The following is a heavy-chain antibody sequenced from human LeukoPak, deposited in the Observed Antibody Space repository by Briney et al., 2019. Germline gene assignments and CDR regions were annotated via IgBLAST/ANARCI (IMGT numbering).Heavy chain of an antibody. J-gene: IGHJ3*02. CDR3: ARLSHYGAPTSNTFDI. V-gene: IGHV3-48*04. D-gene: IGHD4-11*01. CDR1: GFSFSPNS. Sequence: GGSLRLTCAASGFSFSPNSMNWVRQAPGKGLEWVSFIGSGSGTTIYYADSVKGRFTVSRDNAKDSLYLRMNSLRAEDTAVYYCARLSHYGAPTSNTFDIWGQGTMVTVSS. CDR2: IGSGSGTTI.